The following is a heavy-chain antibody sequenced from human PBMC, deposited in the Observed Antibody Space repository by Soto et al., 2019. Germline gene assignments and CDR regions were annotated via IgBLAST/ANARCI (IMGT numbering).Heavy chain of an antibody. Sequence: QGQLVQSEAEVKKPGASVKVSCKASGYTFTRYGISWVRQAPGQGLEWMGWISGYNGDTNYAQKFQGRVIMTIDTSTGTAFMELRRLTSDDTAVYYCAKNGQPTYYYYGLDVCGQGTTVTVSS. CDR3: AKNGQPTYYYYGLDV. J-gene: IGHJ6*02. CDR2: ISGYNGDT. V-gene: IGHV1-18*01. CDR1: GYTFTRYG. D-gene: IGHD2-8*01.